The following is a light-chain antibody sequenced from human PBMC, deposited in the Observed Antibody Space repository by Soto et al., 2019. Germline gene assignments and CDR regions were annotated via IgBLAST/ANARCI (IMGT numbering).Light chain of an antibody. CDR3: QQDHNWPWT. Sequence: ERVMTQSPATLSVSPVERVTLSCRASRSVSTNLAWYHQRPGQPPSLLIYAASSRATGVPARFSGSGSGTDFTLTISSLQSEDLGVYYCQQDHNWPWTFGQGTKVQIK. CDR1: RSVSTN. CDR2: AAS. V-gene: IGKV3-15*01. J-gene: IGKJ1*01.